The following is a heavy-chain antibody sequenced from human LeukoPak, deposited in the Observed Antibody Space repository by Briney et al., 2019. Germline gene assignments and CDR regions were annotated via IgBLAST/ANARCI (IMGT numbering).Heavy chain of an antibody. Sequence: SVKVSCKASGGTFSSYAISWVRQAPGQGLEWMGGIIPIFGTANYAQKFQGRVTMTEDTSTDTAYMELSSLRSEDTAVYYCATRIVGATLGRIQFDYWGQGTLVTVSS. D-gene: IGHD1-26*01. CDR1: GGTFSSYA. J-gene: IGHJ4*02. V-gene: IGHV1-69*06. CDR2: IIPIFGTA. CDR3: ATRIVGATLGRIQFDY.